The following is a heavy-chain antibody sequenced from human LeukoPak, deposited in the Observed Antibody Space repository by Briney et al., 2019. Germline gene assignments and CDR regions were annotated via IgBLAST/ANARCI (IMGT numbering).Heavy chain of an antibody. V-gene: IGHV3-23*01. CDR3: AKRSVYCSGGSCSSRYYFDY. CDR2: ISGSGGTT. D-gene: IGHD2-15*01. Sequence: GGSLRLSCAASGFTFSSYAMSWVHQAPGKGLEWVSAISGSGGTTYYADSVKGRFTISRDNSKNTLYLQMNSLRAEDTAVYYCAKRSVYCSGGSCSSRYYFDYWGQGALVTVSS. CDR1: GFTFSSYA. J-gene: IGHJ4*02.